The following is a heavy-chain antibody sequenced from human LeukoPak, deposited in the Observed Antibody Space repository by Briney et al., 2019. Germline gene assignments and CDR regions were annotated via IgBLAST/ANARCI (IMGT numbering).Heavy chain of an antibody. Sequence: SETLSLTCTVSGGSTSSYYWTWIRQTPGKGPEWIGYIYYTGSTNYNPSLRSRVTISIDTPKNKFSLELSSVTAADTAVYYCARRVVGDGYNSDAFDIWGQGTMVTVSS. CDR1: GGSTSSYY. D-gene: IGHD5-24*01. J-gene: IGHJ3*02. CDR3: ARRVVGDGYNSDAFDI. CDR2: IYYTGST. V-gene: IGHV4-59*08.